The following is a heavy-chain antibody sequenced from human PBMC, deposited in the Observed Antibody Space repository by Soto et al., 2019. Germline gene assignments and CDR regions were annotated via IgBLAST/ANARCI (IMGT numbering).Heavy chain of an antibody. CDR1: GYTFIDYY. CDR3: ARGPASGNDF. D-gene: IGHD5-12*01. Sequence: QVQLVQSGGEVKRPGASVRVSCKPSGYTFIDYYLHWVRQAPGQGLEWMGWIDPKSGRTNYAQKLQGRVALTRDTSINTAYMELTWLTSDDTAVYYCARGPASGNDFWGQGTLVTVSS. CDR2: IDPKSGRT. J-gene: IGHJ4*02. V-gene: IGHV1-2*02.